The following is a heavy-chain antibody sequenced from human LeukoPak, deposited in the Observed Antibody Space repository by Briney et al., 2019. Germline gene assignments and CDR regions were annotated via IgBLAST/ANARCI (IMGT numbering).Heavy chain of an antibody. CDR3: AKDTTGDGYGGNSGPDY. CDR1: GFTFSSYA. J-gene: IGHJ4*02. D-gene: IGHD4-23*01. CDR2: ISSSGSTK. V-gene: IGHV3-48*04. Sequence: PGGSLRLSCAASGFTFSSYAMHWVRQAPGKGLEWVSYISSSGSTKYYADSVKGRFTISRDNAKNSLYLQMNSLRAEDTALYYCAKDTTGDGYGGNSGPDYWGQGTLVTVSS.